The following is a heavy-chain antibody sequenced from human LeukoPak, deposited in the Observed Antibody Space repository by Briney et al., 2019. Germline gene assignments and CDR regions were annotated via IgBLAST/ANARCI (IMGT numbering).Heavy chain of an antibody. CDR3: AKGPRDYYDSSGPFDY. CDR2: ISWNSGSI. V-gene: IGHV3-9*03. CDR1: GFTFDDYA. J-gene: IGHJ4*02. D-gene: IGHD3-22*01. Sequence: GGSLRLSCAASGFTFDDYAMHWVRHAPGKGLEWVSGISWNSGSIYYADSVKGRFTISRDNAKNSLYLQMNSLRAEDMALYYCAKGPRDYYDSSGPFDYWGQGTLVTVSS.